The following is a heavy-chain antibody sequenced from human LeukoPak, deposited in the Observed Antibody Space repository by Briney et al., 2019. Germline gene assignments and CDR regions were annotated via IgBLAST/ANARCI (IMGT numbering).Heavy chain of an antibody. D-gene: IGHD4-11*01. CDR1: GFTFSDYY. CDR3: ARGNYYYYYYMDV. J-gene: IGHJ6*03. CDR2: IKQDGSEK. Sequence: PGGSLRLSCAASGFTFSDYYMSWIRQAPGKGLEWVANIKQDGSEKYYVDSVKGRFTISRDNAKNSLYLQMNSLRAEDTAVYYCARGNYYYYYYMDVWGKGTTVTVSS. V-gene: IGHV3-7*01.